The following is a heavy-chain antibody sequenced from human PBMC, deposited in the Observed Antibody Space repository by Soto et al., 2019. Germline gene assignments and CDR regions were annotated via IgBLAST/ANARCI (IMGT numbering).Heavy chain of an antibody. CDR2: IIPFFGTA. Sequence: QVQLGQSGPEVKKPGSSVKVSCKASGDSVRMYGFSWVRQAPGQGLEWMGGIIPFFGTANYAQKFQDRVTITADESTNTVYLELSNLRHEDTAIYVCARDGGKQMCLSPLAHWGQGGLVTVS. D-gene: IGHD1-26*01. CDR1: GDSVRMYG. J-gene: IGHJ4*02. V-gene: IGHV1-69*12. CDR3: ARDGGKQMCLSPLAH.